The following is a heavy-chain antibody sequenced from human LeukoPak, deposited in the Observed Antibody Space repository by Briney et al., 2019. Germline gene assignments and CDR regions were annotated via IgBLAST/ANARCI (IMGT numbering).Heavy chain of an antibody. J-gene: IGHJ4*02. V-gene: IGHV3-33*01. Sequence: GGSLRLSCAASGFTFSSYGMHWVRQAPGKGLEWVAVIWYDESNKYYADSVKGRFTISRDNSKNTLYLQMNSLRAEDTAVYYCARLNARDYYFDYWGQGTLVTVSS. CDR3: ARLNARDYYFDY. CDR1: GFTFSSYG. CDR2: IWYDESNK.